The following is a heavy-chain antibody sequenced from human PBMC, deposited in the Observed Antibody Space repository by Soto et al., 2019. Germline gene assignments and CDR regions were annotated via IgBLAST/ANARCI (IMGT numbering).Heavy chain of an antibody. CDR3: ALAGLAERRASAWFDP. Sequence: SKTLYLPCTVCGGAIKWSCYYWGCIRQHPGKGLEWIGNIYYSGSTYFNPSLRSRVTISVDTSKNQVSLKLNSVTAADTAVYYCALAGLAERRASAWFDPWGHGTLVTVSS. D-gene: IGHD6-13*01. J-gene: IGHJ5*02. CDR1: GGAIKWSCYY. CDR2: IYYSGST. V-gene: IGHV4-39*01.